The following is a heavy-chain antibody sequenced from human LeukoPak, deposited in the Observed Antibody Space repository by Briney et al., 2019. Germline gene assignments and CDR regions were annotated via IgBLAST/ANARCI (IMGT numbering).Heavy chain of an antibody. CDR3: ARVQTSAFDI. J-gene: IGHJ3*02. D-gene: IGHD1-1*01. V-gene: IGHV3-48*02. Sequence: PRGSLRLSCAASGVTFCIHSMNCVRQAPGRGLEWVSYITSRSTTKQYADSVKGRFTISRENAKNSLYMQMNSLRDEDTAVYYCARVQTSAFDIWGQGTMVTVSS. CDR1: GVTFCIHS. CDR2: ITSRSTTK.